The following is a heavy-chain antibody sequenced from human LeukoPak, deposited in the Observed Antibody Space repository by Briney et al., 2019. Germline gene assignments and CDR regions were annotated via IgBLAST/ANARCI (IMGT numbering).Heavy chain of an antibody. CDR3: ARLGIAAAGYHDAFDI. Sequence: GESLKISCKGSGYSFTDYWIGWVRQMPGKGLEWMGIIYPGDSDTRYSPSFQGQVTISADKSISTAYLQWSSLRASDTAMHYCARLGIAAAGYHDAFDIWGQGTRVTVSS. J-gene: IGHJ3*02. D-gene: IGHD6-13*01. V-gene: IGHV5-51*01. CDR1: GYSFTDYW. CDR2: IYPGDSDT.